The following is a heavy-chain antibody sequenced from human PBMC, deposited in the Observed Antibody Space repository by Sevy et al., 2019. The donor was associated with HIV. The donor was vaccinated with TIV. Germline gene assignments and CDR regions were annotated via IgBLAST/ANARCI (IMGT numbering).Heavy chain of an antibody. CDR2: LSFGCGEI. D-gene: IGHD2-8*01. CDR1: GFTFSKYS. Sequence: GGSLRLSCAASGFTFSKYSMSWVRQPPGKGLEWVSTLSFGCGEINYADSVKGRFTISRDNSKRSLYLQMNNLGPEATAVYYCAREGCTKPHDYWGQGTLVTVSS. V-gene: IGHV3-23*01. CDR3: AREGCTKPHDY. J-gene: IGHJ4*02.